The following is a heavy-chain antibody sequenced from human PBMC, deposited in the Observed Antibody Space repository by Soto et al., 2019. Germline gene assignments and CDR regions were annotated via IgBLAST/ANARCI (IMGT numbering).Heavy chain of an antibody. CDR3: VASLAASGLNWLDP. V-gene: IGHV4-4*07. CDR2: IIANGHT. CDR1: GGSISEKY. J-gene: IGHJ5*02. D-gene: IGHD6-13*01. Sequence: SETLSLTCIVSGGSISEKYWNWVRQPPGKGLEWIGLIIANGHTDYNPSLKSRVTMSVDASKNQFSLRLTSMTAADTAVYYCVASLAASGLNWLDPWGRGTLVTVSS.